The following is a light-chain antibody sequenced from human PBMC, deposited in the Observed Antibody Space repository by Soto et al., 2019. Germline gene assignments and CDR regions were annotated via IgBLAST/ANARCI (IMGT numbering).Light chain of an antibody. J-gene: IGLJ1*01. V-gene: IGLV1-44*01. CDR2: SNN. CDR3: VAWDDSLNGYV. CDR1: SSKVGSST. Sequence: QSVLTQPPSASGTPGQRVTISCSGSSSKVGSSTVNWYQQLPGTAPKLLIYSNNQRPSGLPDRFSGSKSGTSASLAISGLQSEDETDYYCVAWDDSLNGYVSGTGTKVTVL.